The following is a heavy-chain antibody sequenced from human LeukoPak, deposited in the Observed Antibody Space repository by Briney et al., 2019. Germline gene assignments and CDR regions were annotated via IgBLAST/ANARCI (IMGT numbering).Heavy chain of an antibody. CDR1: GGSISSGSYY. J-gene: IGHJ3*02. Sequence: PSETLSLTCTVSGGSISSGSYYWSWIRQPAGKGLEWIGRIYTGGSTNYNPSLKSRVAISVDTSKNQFSLKLSSVTAADTAVYYCARDWPTYYYGSGSYHRGGDAFDIWGQGTMVTVSS. V-gene: IGHV4-61*02. CDR2: IYTGGST. D-gene: IGHD3-10*01. CDR3: ARDWPTYYYGSGSYHRGGDAFDI.